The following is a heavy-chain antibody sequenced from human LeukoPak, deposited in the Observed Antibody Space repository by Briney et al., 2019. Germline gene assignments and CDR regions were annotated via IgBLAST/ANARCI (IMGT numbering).Heavy chain of an antibody. CDR2: INPNSGGT. Sequence: ASVKVSCKASGYTFTGYYMHWVRQAPGQGLEWMGWINPNSGGTNYAQKFQGRVTMTRDTSISTAYMELSRLRSDDTAVYYCARDGVPAAMYYYYYMDVWGKGTTVTVSS. V-gene: IGHV1-2*02. D-gene: IGHD2-2*01. J-gene: IGHJ6*03. CDR3: ARDGVPAAMYYYYYMDV. CDR1: GYTFTGYY.